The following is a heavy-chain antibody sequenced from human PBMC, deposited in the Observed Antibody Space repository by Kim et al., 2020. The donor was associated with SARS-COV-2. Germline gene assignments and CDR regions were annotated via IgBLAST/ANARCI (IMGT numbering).Heavy chain of an antibody. CDR2: IIPIFGTA. CDR1: GGTFSSYA. CDR3: ARVSLGSCSSTSCYGLDYYNYYGMDV. V-gene: IGHV1-69*13. Sequence: SVKVSCKASGGTFSSYAISWVRQAPGQGLEWMGGIIPIFGTANYAQKFQGRVTLTADESTSTAYMELSSLRSEDTAVYYCARVSLGSCSSTSCYGLDYYNYYGMDVLGQGTTGTVSS. D-gene: IGHD2-2*01. J-gene: IGHJ6*02.